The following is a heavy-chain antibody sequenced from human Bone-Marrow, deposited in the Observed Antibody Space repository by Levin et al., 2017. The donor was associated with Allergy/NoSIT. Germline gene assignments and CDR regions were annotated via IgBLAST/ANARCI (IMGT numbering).Heavy chain of an antibody. J-gene: IGHJ4*02. CDR3: ARKGKIPYYYGSGILFTAPFDY. CDR2: IKQDGSEK. V-gene: IGHV3-7*01. Sequence: GGSLRLSCAASGFTFSSYWMSWVRQAPGKGLEWVANIKQDGSEKYYVDSVKGRFTISRDNAKNSLYLQMNSLRAEDTAVYYCARKGKIPYYYGSGILFTAPFDYWGQGTLVTVSS. D-gene: IGHD3-10*01. CDR1: GFTFSSYW.